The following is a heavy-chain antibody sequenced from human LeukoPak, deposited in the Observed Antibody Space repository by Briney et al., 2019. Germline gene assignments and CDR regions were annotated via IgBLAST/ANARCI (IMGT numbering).Heavy chain of an antibody. Sequence: SETLSLTCTVSGGSISSYYWSWLRQPPGKGLEWIGSIYYSGSTYYNPSPKSRVTISVDTSKNQFSLKLSSVTAADTAVYYCARQKAYYDILTGHYPRREVDYWGQGTLVTVSS. V-gene: IGHV4-39*01. CDR3: ARQKAYYDILTGHYPRREVDY. D-gene: IGHD3-9*01. J-gene: IGHJ4*02. CDR2: IYYSGST. CDR1: GGSISSYY.